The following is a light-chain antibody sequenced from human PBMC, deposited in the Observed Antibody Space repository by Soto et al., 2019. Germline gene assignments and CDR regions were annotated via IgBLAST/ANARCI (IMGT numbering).Light chain of an antibody. V-gene: IGLV2-14*01. CDR1: SSDIGGYSY. J-gene: IGLJ2*01. Sequence: QSALTQPASVSGSLGQSITLSCTGTSSDIGGYSYVSWYQQSPGKAPKLIIFEVRDRPLGVSDRFSGSKSGNMASLTISGLRAEDEATYYCSSYRDTDTLLIFGGGTKVTVL. CDR3: SSYRDTDTLLI. CDR2: EVR.